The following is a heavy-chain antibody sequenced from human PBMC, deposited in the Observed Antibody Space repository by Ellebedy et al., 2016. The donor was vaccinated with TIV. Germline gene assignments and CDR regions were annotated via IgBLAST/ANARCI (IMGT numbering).Heavy chain of an antibody. CDR2: IYPRDSDT. V-gene: IGHV5-51*01. CDR3: ATYGGLDV. CDR1: GYSFSNYW. D-gene: IGHD2-21*01. Sequence: ASVKVSXKASGYSFSNYWIGWVRQMPGKGLEWMGVIYPRDSDTRYSQSFKGHITISADTSISTAYLQWTSLKASDSAVYYCATYGGLDVWGKGTTVTVSS. J-gene: IGHJ6*04.